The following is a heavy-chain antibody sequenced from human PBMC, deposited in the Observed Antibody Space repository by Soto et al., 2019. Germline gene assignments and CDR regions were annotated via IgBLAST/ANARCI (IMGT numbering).Heavy chain of an antibody. CDR2: ITYSGST. D-gene: IGHD3-10*02. V-gene: IGHV4-61*01. J-gene: IGHJ4*02. Sequence: QVQLQESGPGLVKPSETLSLTCTVSGGSVSSGTYYWNWIRQPPGKGLEWIGYITYSGSTNYNPSLSSRGTMSVYASKNQFSLKLNSVTAADSAVYYCVRARCSVNLHRFGYWGQGTLVTVSS. CDR1: GGSVSSGTYY. CDR3: VRARCSVNLHRFGY.